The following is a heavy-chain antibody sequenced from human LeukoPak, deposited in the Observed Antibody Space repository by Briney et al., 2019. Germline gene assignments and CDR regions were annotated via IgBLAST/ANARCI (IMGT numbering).Heavy chain of an antibody. CDR1: GGSFSGFY. V-gene: IGHV4-34*01. J-gene: IGHJ4*02. CDR2: ISHSGRT. Sequence: SETLSLTCAVSGGSFSGFYWSWIRRPPGKGLEWIGEISHSGRTNYNPSLKSRVTVSVDTSKNQFSLKLSSVTAADTAVYYCASHIVVVVAARFTYFDYWGQGTLVTVSS. D-gene: IGHD2-15*01. CDR3: ASHIVVVVAARFTYFDY.